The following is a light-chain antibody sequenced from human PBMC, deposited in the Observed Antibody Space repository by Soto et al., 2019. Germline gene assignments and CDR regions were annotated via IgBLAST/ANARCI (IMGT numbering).Light chain of an antibody. CDR1: QSINSNS. Sequence: EIVLTQSPGTLSLSPGERATLSCRVSQSINSNSLAWYQQKPGQAPRLLIYAASSRATGIPDRFSGSGSGTEFTLTIRRLEPEDFAVYYCQRDSFGQGTKLEIK. J-gene: IGKJ2*03. V-gene: IGKV3-20*01. CDR2: AAS. CDR3: QRDS.